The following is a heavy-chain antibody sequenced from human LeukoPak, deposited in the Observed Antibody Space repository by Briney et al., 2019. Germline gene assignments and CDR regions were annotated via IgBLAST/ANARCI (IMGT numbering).Heavy chain of an antibody. CDR1: GGSISSYY. Sequence: SETLSLTCTVSGGSISSYYWSWIRQPPGKGLEWIGYIYYSGSTNYNPSLKSRVTISVDTSKNQFFLKLSSVTAADTAVYYCANLGYCSSTSCDTTWGQGTLVTVSS. CDR2: IYYSGST. V-gene: IGHV4-59*01. J-gene: IGHJ5*02. CDR3: ANLGYCSSTSCDTT. D-gene: IGHD2-2*01.